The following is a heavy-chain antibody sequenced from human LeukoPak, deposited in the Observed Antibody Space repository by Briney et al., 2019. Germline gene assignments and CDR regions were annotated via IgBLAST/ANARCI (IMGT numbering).Heavy chain of an antibody. Sequence: ASVTVSCKASGYTLTGYYMHWVRQAPGQGLEWVGWMNPNSGGTKYAQKFQGRVTMTRDTSISTAYMELSRLRSDDTAMYYCARDKLGLGELSLYDQWGQGTLVTVFS. J-gene: IGHJ5*02. D-gene: IGHD3-16*02. CDR2: MNPNSGGT. V-gene: IGHV1-2*02. CDR1: GYTLTGYY. CDR3: ARDKLGLGELSLYDQ.